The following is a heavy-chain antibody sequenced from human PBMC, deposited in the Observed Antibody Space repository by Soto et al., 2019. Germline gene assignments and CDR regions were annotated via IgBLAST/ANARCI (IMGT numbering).Heavy chain of an antibody. V-gene: IGHV3-23*01. CDR2: ISGSAVST. CDR1: GFTFSSYY. D-gene: IGHD6-19*01. CDR3: AKPLSGQCLASGGMDV. J-gene: IGHJ6*02. Sequence: PGGSLRLSCAASGFTFSSYYMSWVRQPPGKGLEWVSVISGSAVSTYYADSVKVRFTISRDNSKNTLYLQMNSPRAEDKAVYYCAKPLSGQCLASGGMDVWGQGTTVTVSS.